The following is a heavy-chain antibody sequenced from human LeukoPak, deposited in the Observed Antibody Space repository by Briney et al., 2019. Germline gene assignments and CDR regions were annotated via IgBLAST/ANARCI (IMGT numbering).Heavy chain of an antibody. CDR2: IIPIFGTA. V-gene: IGHV1-69*06. D-gene: IGHD3-10*01. CDR1: GGTFSSYA. CDR3: ARRETMVRPNFDY. Sequence: SVKVSCKASGGTFSSYAISWVRQAPGQGLEWMGGIIPIFGTANYAQKFQGRVTITADKSTSTAYMELSSLRSEDTAVYYCARRETMVRPNFDYWGQGTLVTVSS. J-gene: IGHJ4*02.